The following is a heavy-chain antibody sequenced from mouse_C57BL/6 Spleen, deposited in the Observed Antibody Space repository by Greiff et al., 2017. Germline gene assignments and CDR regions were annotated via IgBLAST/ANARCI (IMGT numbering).Heavy chain of an antibody. V-gene: IGHV1-72*01. CDR1: GYTFTSYW. D-gene: IGHD6-1*01. CDR2: IDPNSGGT. CDR3: ARLVGRQPGGYFDV. Sequence: VQLQQPGAELVKPGASVKLSCKASGYTFTSYWMHWVKQRPGRGLEWIGRIDPNSGGTKYNEKFQSKATLTVDKTSSTAYMQLSSLTSEDSAVYYCARLVGRQPGGYFDVWGTGTTVTVSS. J-gene: IGHJ1*03.